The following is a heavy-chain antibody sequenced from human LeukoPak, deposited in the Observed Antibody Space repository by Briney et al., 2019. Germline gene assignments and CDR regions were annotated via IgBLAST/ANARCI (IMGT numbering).Heavy chain of an antibody. CDR3: ARGGNGGSSVPYYFDY. CDR1: GGIFSRYA. Sequence: GASVKVSCKASGGIFSRYAISWVRQAPGQGLEWMGWISAYNGNTNYAQKLQGRVTMTTDTSTSTAYMELRSLRSDDTAVYYCARGGNGGSSVPYYFDYWGQGTLVTVSS. D-gene: IGHD3-16*01. J-gene: IGHJ4*02. V-gene: IGHV1-18*01. CDR2: ISAYNGNT.